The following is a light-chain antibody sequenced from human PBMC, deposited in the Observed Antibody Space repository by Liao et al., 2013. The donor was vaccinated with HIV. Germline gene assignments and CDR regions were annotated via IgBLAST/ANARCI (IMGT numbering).Light chain of an antibody. CDR1: VLAKKY. J-gene: IGLJ2*01. CDR3: QAWDSSTYVV. CDR2: KDS. Sequence: SYELTQPSSVSVSPGQTVKITCSGDVLAKKYARWFQQKPGQAPVLLIHKDSERRSGIPERFSGSSSGTTVTLTINGAQVEDEADYYCQAWDSSTYVVFGRRDQADRP. V-gene: IGLV3-27*01.